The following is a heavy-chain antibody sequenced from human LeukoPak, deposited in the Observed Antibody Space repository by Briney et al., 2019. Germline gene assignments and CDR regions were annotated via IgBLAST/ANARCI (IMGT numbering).Heavy chain of an antibody. Sequence: SETLSLTCTVSGGSISSYYWSWIRQPAGKGLEWIGRIYISGSTNYNPSLKSRVTISVDMSKNQFSLNLSSVTAADTAVYYCAKGLRYLSFIDAFDVWGQGTMVTVSS. V-gene: IGHV4-4*07. CDR3: AKGLRYLSFIDAFDV. J-gene: IGHJ3*01. D-gene: IGHD3-9*01. CDR1: GGSISSYY. CDR2: IYISGST.